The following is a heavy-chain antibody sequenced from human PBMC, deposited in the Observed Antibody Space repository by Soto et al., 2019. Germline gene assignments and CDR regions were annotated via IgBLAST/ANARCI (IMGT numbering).Heavy chain of an antibody. CDR2: IYPGDSDT. Sequence: GESLKISCKGSGYTFSTYWIGWVRQMPGKGLEWMGIIYPGDSDTRYSPSFQGQVTISADKSISTAYLQWSSLKASDTAMYYCARQGGRRGSGSYYDYWGQGTQVTV. CDR3: ARQGGRRGSGSYYDY. CDR1: GYTFSTYW. V-gene: IGHV5-51*01. J-gene: IGHJ4*02. D-gene: IGHD3-10*01.